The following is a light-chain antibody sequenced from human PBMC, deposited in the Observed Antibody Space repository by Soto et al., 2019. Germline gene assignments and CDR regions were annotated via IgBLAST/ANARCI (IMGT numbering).Light chain of an antibody. V-gene: IGKV1-39*01. Sequence: DIQMTQSPSSLSASIGDSVTIICRASQSFSSYVSWYQQKPGKAPKLLIYATSSLQSGVPSRFSGSGSGTDFTLTISSLQPEDFATYYCQQSYSSVWTFGQGTKVEIK. J-gene: IGKJ1*01. CDR1: QSFSSY. CDR3: QQSYSSVWT. CDR2: ATS.